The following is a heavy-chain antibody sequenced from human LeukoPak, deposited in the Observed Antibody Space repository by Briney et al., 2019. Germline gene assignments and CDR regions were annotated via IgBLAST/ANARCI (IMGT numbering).Heavy chain of an antibody. CDR3: ARMTFYWFDP. CDR1: GGTFSSYA. J-gene: IGHJ5*02. D-gene: IGHD2/OR15-2a*01. Sequence: GASVKVSCKASGGTFSSYAISWVRQAPGQGLEWMGWINPNSGGTKYAQKFQGRVTMTRDTSISTAYMELSRLRSDDTAVYYCARMTFYWFDPWGQGTLVTVSS. V-gene: IGHV1-2*02. CDR2: INPNSGGT.